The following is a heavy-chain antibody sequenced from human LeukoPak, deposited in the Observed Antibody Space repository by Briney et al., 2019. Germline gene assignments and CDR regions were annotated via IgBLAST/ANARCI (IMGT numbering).Heavy chain of an antibody. CDR3: ARDGIAAGQTPGPFDP. CDR2: IKQDGSEK. D-gene: IGHD6-13*01. J-gene: IGHJ5*02. Sequence: GGSLRLSCAASGFTFSSYWMSWVRQAPGKGLEWVANIKQDGSEKYYVDSVKGRFTISRDNAKNSLYLQMNSLRAEDTAVYYCARDGIAAGQTPGPFDPWGQGTLATVSS. V-gene: IGHV3-7*03. CDR1: GFTFSSYW.